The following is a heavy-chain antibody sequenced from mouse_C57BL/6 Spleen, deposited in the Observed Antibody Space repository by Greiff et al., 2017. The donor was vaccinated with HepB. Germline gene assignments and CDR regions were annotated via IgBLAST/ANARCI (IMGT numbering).Heavy chain of an antibody. V-gene: IGHV1-69*01. CDR3: ARGDYGKRFAY. CDR2: IDPSDSYT. CDR1: GYTFTSYW. Sequence: VQLQQPGAELVMPGASVKLSCKASGYTFTSYWMHWVKQRPGQGLEWIGEIDPSDSYTNYNQKFKGKSTLTVDKSSSTAYMQRSSLTSEDSAVYYCARGDYGKRFAYWGQGTLVTVSA. J-gene: IGHJ3*01. D-gene: IGHD2-1*01.